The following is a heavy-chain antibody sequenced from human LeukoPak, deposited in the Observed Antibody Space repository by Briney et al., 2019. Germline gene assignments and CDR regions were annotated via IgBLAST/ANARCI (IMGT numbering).Heavy chain of an antibody. Sequence: ASVRVSCKASGYTFTSYGISWVRQAPGQGLEWMGWISAYNGNTNYAQKLQGRVTMTTDTSTTTAYMELRSLRSDDTAVYYCARRGYPVYYYYMDVWGKGTTVTISS. CDR1: GYTFTSYG. CDR2: ISAYNGNT. V-gene: IGHV1-18*01. CDR3: ARRGYPVYYYYMDV. D-gene: IGHD5-12*01. J-gene: IGHJ6*03.